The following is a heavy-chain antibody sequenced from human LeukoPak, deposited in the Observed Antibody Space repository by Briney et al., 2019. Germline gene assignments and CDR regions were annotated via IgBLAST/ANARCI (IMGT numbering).Heavy chain of an antibody. CDR3: ARQSFIAGDNWNYVLNGDDALDI. D-gene: IGHD1-7*01. CDR2: ITAYDGNT. V-gene: IGHV1-18*01. Sequence: ASMKVSCKAYGYTFSRYGITWVRQAPGQGLEWMGWITAYDGNTNFAQNFQARVTMTTDTSTNTAYMELRSLRSDDTAVYYCARQSFIAGDNWNYVLNGDDALDIWGQGTMVTVSS. J-gene: IGHJ3*02. CDR1: GYTFSRYG.